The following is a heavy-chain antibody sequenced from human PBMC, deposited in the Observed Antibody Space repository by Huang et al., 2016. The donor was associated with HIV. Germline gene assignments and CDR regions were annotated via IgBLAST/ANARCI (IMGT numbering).Heavy chain of an antibody. CDR1: GFSLSSYW. CDR3: ARDPRIQSWLNFFDY. J-gene: IGHJ4*02. Sequence: EVQLVESGGGLVQPGGSLRLSCAASGFSLSSYWMHWVRQAPGKGLGGVTRMNSDGSSTSYADSVKGRFTISRDNAKNTLYLQMNSLRAEDTAVYYCARDPRIQSWLNFFDYWGQGTLVSVSS. CDR2: MNSDGSST. V-gene: IGHV3-74*01. D-gene: IGHD3-22*01.